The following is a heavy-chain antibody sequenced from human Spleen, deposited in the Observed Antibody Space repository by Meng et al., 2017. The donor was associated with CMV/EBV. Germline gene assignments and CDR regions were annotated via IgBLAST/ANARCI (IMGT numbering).Heavy chain of an antibody. Sequence: ASVKVSCKASGYTFTGYYMHWVRQAPGQGLEWMGWINPNSGGTNYAQKFQGRVTMTRDTSISTAYMELSRLRSDDTAVYYCARESGTTGKPIDYWGQGTLVTVSS. D-gene: IGHD1-7*01. J-gene: IGHJ4*02. CDR1: GYTFTGYY. CDR3: ARESGTTGKPIDY. CDR2: INPNSGGT. V-gene: IGHV1-2*02.